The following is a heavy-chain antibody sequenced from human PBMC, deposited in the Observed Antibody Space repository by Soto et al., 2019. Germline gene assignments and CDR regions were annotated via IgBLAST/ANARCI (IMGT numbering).Heavy chain of an antibody. Sequence: SETLSLTCTVSGGSISSGGYYWSWIRQHPGKGLEWIGYIYYSGSTYYNPSLKSRVTISVDTSKNQFSLKLSSVTAADTAVYYCARVDSSSEHFDYWGQGTLVTVSS. J-gene: IGHJ4*02. CDR1: GGSISSGGYY. V-gene: IGHV4-31*03. D-gene: IGHD6-13*01. CDR2: IYYSGST. CDR3: ARVDSSSEHFDY.